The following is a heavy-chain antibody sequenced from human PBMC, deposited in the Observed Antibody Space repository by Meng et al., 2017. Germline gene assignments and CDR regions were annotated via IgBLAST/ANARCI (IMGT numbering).Heavy chain of an antibody. CDR2: ISAYNGNT. Sequence: ASVKVSCKASGYTFTSYGISWVRQAPGQGLEWMGWISAYNGNTNYAQKLQGRVTMTTDTSTRTAYMELRSLRSDDTAVYYCARDGLRYFDWSNSPFDYWGQGTLVTVSS. V-gene: IGHV1-18*01. CDR1: GYTFTSYG. CDR3: ARDGLRYFDWSNSPFDY. D-gene: IGHD3-9*01. J-gene: IGHJ4*02.